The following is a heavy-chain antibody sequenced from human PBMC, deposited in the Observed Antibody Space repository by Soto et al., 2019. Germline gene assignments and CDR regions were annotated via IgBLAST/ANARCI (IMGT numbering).Heavy chain of an antibody. CDR3: AASIFYYGMDV. V-gene: IGHV5-51*01. J-gene: IGHJ6*02. CDR2: IYPGDSDT. CDR1: GYTFTNYW. Sequence: PGESLKISCKGSGYTFTNYWIGWVRQMPGKGLEWMGIIYPGDSDTKYNPSFQGQVTISADRSITTTYLQWSSLKASDTAIYYCAASIFYYGMDVWGQGTTVTVS.